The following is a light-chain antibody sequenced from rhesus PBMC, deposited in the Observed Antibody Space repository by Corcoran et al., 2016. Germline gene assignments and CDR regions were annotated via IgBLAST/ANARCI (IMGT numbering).Light chain of an antibody. CDR2: DAS. J-gene: IGKJ4*01. V-gene: IGKV3-35*01. Sequence: EIVLTQSPATLSLSPGERATLSCRASQSVSSSLAWYQQKPGQAPRLLIYDASSRATGIPDRFSGSGSGTDFTLTISSLEPEDVGVYYCQQYSNWPTFGGGTKVELK. CDR1: QSVSSS. CDR3: QQYSNWPT.